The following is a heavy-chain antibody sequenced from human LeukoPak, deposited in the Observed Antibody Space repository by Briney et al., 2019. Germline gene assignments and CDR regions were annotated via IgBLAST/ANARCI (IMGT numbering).Heavy chain of an antibody. V-gene: IGHV1-46*01. D-gene: IGHD3-22*01. CDR2: INPSGGST. Sequence: GASVKVSCKASGYTFTSYYMHWVRQAPGKGLEWMGIINPSGGSTSYAQKFQGRVTMTRDTSTSTVYMELSSLRSEDTAVYYCARDVFGYDSRGDPDYWGQGTLVTVSS. CDR1: GYTFTSYY. J-gene: IGHJ4*02. CDR3: ARDVFGYDSRGDPDY.